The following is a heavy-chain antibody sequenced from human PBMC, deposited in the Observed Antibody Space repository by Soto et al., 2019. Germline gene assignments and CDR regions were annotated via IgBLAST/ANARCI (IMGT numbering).Heavy chain of an antibody. D-gene: IGHD3-22*01. CDR1: GGSISSTTYY. CDR3: ARYYDTSNRPYFHH. CDR2: IYYSGAT. J-gene: IGHJ1*01. Sequence: SETLSLTCAVSGGSISSTTYYWAWIRQPPGKGLEWVATIYYSGATYYNPSLKSRLTISIDTSKNQFSLRLSSVTAADTAMYCCARYYDTSNRPYFHHWGQGTRVTV. V-gene: IGHV4-39*01.